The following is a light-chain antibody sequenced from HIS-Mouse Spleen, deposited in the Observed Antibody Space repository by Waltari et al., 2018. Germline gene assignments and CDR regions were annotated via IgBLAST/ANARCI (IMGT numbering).Light chain of an antibody. Sequence: QSALTQPASVSGSPGQSITISCTGTSSDVWSYNLVSWYQQHPGKAPKLIIYEGSKRPSGVSNRFSGSKSGNTASLTISGLQAEDEADYYCCSYAGSSTWVFGGGTKLTVL. CDR1: SSDVWSYNL. CDR2: EGS. V-gene: IGLV2-23*01. J-gene: IGLJ3*02. CDR3: CSYAGSSTWV.